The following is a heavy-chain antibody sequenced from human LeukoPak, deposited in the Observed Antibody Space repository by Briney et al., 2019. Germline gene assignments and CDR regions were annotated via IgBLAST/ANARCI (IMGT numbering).Heavy chain of an antibody. D-gene: IGHD3-16*01. CDR1: GGTFSSYA. J-gene: IGHJ3*02. V-gene: IGHV1-69*06. CDR3: ARGVTRGGAFDI. Sequence: SVKVSCKASGGTFSSYAISWVRQAPGQGLECMGGIIPIFGTANYAQKFQGRVTITADKSTSTAYMELSSLRSEDTAVYYCARGVTRGGAFDIWGQGTMVTVSS. CDR2: IIPIFGTA.